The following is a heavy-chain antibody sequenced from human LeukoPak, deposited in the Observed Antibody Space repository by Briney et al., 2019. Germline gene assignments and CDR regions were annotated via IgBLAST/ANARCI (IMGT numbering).Heavy chain of an antibody. Sequence: PGGSLRLSCAASGFTFSSYAMSWVRQAPGKGLEWVSAISGSGGSTYYADSVKGRFTISRDNSKNTLYLQMNSQRAEDTAVYYCAKSHGWFDDYYYMDVWGKGTTVTVSS. D-gene: IGHD2-15*01. CDR1: GFTFSSYA. CDR2: ISGSGGST. J-gene: IGHJ6*03. V-gene: IGHV3-23*01. CDR3: AKSHGWFDDYYYMDV.